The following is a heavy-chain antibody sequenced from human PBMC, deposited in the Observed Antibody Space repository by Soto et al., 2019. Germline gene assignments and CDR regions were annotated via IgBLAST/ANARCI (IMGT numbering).Heavy chain of an antibody. CDR1: GFSLTTTGVG. CDR3: IQVYGSGSWGWYFHS. V-gene: IGHV2-5*02. CDR2: VFWDGGE. Sequence: QITLRESGPSLVKPTETLTLTCTFSGFSLTTTGVGVGWIRQPPGKALEWLAVVFWDGGERYSPSLKSRVTITKDTSKDQVVFTMTNMDPADTATYYCIQVYGSGSWGWYFHSWGQGTLVTVSS. J-gene: IGHJ4*02. D-gene: IGHD1-26*01.